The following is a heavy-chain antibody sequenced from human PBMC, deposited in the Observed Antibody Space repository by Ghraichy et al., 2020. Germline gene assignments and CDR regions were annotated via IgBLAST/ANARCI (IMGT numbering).Heavy chain of an antibody. CDR2: IYYTGST. Sequence: GSLRLSCSVFGVSMTSYYWNWIRQPPGKGLEWIGYIYYTGSTSYSSSLESRITMSVDTSKNQFSLMLTSVTAADTAVYYCASSGIRASAFDPWDQGTLVTVSS. V-gene: IGHV4-59*01. D-gene: IGHD1-14*01. J-gene: IGHJ5*02. CDR1: GVSMTSYY. CDR3: ASSGIRASAFDP.